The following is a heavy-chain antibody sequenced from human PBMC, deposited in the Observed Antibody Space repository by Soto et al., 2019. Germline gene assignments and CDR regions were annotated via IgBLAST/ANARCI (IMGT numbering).Heavy chain of an antibody. J-gene: IGHJ3*02. Sequence: SVKVSCKASGGTFSSYAISWVRQAPGQGLEWMGGIIPIFGTANYAQKFQGRVTITRDTSASTAYMELSSLRSEDTAVYYCAAEPWIAVAGSGAFDIWGQGTMVTVSS. D-gene: IGHD6-19*01. CDR1: GGTFSSYA. CDR2: IIPIFGTA. V-gene: IGHV1-69*05. CDR3: AAEPWIAVAGSGAFDI.